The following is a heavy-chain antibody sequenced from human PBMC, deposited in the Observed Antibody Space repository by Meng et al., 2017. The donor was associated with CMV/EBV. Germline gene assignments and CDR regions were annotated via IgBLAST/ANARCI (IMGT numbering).Heavy chain of an antibody. Sequence: GGSLRLSCAASGFTFSSYSMNWVRQAPGKGLEWVSSISSSSSYIYYADSVKGRFTISRDNAKNSLYLQMNSLRAEDTAVYYRARDYPLRSYVGYGMDVWGQGTTVTVSS. CDR2: ISSSSSYI. D-gene: IGHD3-3*01. V-gene: IGHV3-21*01. CDR3: ARDYPLRSYVGYGMDV. CDR1: GFTFSSYS. J-gene: IGHJ6*02.